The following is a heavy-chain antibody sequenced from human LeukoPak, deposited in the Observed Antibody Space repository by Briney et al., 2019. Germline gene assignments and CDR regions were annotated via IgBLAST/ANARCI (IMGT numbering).Heavy chain of an antibody. D-gene: IGHD6-6*01. CDR1: GFTVSGNY. CDR3: ARDVGIAARSNWFDP. CDR2: IYSGGST. Sequence: GGSLRLSCAASGFTVSGNYMSWVRQAPGKGLEWVSVIYSGGSTYYADSVKGRFTISRDNSKNTLYLQMNSLRAEDTAVYYCARDVGIAARSNWFDPWGQGTLVTVSS. J-gene: IGHJ5*02. V-gene: IGHV3-53*01.